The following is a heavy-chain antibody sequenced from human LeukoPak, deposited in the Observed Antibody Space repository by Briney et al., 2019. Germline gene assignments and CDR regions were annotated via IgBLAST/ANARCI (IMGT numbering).Heavy chain of an antibody. CDR3: ARRPADYYGSESHPDY. CDR1: GYTFTSYG. Sequence: ASVKVSCKASGYTFTSYGISWVRQAPGQGLEWMGWISAYNGNTNYAQKLQGRVTMTTDTSTSTAYMELRSLRSDDTAVYYCARRPADYYGSESHPDYWGQGTLVTVSS. V-gene: IGHV1-18*01. J-gene: IGHJ4*02. CDR2: ISAYNGNT. D-gene: IGHD3-10*01.